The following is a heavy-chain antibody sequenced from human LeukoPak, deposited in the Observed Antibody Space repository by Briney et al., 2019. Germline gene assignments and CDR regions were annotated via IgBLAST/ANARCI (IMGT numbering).Heavy chain of an antibody. CDR2: IIPIFGTA. Sequence: SVKVSCKASGGTFSSYAISWVRQAPGQGLEWMGGIIPIFGTANYAQKFQGRVTITADESTSTAYMELRSLRSEDTAVYYCARDLWWFGELPAFDIWGQGTMVTVSS. CDR1: GGTFSSYA. CDR3: ARDLWWFGELPAFDI. J-gene: IGHJ3*02. V-gene: IGHV1-69*13. D-gene: IGHD3-10*01.